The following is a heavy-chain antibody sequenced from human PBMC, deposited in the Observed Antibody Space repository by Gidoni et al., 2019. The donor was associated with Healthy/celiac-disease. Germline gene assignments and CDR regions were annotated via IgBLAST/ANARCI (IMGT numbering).Heavy chain of an antibody. J-gene: IGHJ5*02. V-gene: IGHV1-2*04. CDR3: ARAAVGSYSSSWYINWFDP. CDR1: GFTFTGYY. D-gene: IGHD6-13*01. CDR2: INPNSGGT. Sequence: QVQLVQSGAEVKKPGASVKVSCKASGFTFTGYYMHWVRQAPGQGLEWIGWINPNSGGTNYAQKFQGWGTMTRDTSISTAYMELSRLRADDTDVYYCARAAVGSYSSSWYINWFDPWGQGTLVTVSS.